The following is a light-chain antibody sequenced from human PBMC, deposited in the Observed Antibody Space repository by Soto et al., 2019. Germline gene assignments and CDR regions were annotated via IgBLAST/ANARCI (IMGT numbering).Light chain of an antibody. CDR2: AAS. Sequence: DIQMTQSPSSLSASVGDRVTITCRASQSISSYLNWYQQKPGKAPKLLIYAASSLQSGVPSRFSGSGSGTEFTLTISSLQPDDFATYYCQQYNTHSGTFGQGTKVDIK. CDR1: QSISSY. V-gene: IGKV1-39*01. J-gene: IGKJ1*01. CDR3: QQYNTHSGT.